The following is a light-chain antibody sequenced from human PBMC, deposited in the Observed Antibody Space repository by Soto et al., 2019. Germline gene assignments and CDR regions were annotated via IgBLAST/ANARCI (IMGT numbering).Light chain of an antibody. CDR3: QQLNNFPRT. CDR2: GAS. V-gene: IGKV1-9*01. Sequence: DIQLTQSPSFLSASVGDRVTITCRASQGISSYLAWYQQRPGKAPKLLMYGASTLQSGVPSRFSGSASGTTFTLTINNLQPEDFATYYCQQLNNFPRTSGQGTKVE. CDR1: QGISSY. J-gene: IGKJ1*01.